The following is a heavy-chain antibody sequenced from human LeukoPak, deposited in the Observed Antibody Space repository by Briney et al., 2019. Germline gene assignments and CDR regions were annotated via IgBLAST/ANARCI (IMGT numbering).Heavy chain of an antibody. V-gene: IGHV4-39*01. CDR3: ARRFDSNGYYSGTEAFDI. D-gene: IGHD3-22*01. CDR1: GDSIRSSGHY. CDR2: MFASGST. Sequence: SETLSLTCTVSGDSIRSSGHYWGWIRQPPGKRLEWIGYMFASGSTSCDSSLKSRVTMSVDTSKNQFYLELRSVTAADTAVYYCARRFDSNGYYSGTEAFDIWGQGTKVTVSS. J-gene: IGHJ3*02.